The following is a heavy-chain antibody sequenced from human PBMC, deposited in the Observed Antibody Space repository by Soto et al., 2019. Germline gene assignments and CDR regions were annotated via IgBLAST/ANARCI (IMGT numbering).Heavy chain of an antibody. J-gene: IGHJ4*02. CDR1: GGTFGTYA. Sequence: QVQLVQSGAEVRKPGSSVKVSCKDSGGTFGTYAINWLRQAPGQGLEWMGGIIPIFGSANYAQKFQGRVTIHADESTSTAYMELSSLSSAATAIYYCAKQAVGDENYVDHVGEGTLVTVSS. CDR3: AKQAVGDENYVDH. V-gene: IGHV1-69*12. CDR2: IIPIFGSA.